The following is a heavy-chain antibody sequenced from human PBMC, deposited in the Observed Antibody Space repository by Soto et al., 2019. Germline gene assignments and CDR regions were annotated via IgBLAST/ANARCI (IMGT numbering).Heavy chain of an antibody. Sequence: SGPTPGNPTRTLTLTCTFSGFSLSTSGMCVSWIRQPPGKALEWLALIDWDDDKYYSTSLKTRLTISKDTSKNQVVLTMTNMDLVDTATYYCSRIRYLDWYIAFRGQGTLVIVSA. J-gene: IGHJ1*01. CDR3: SRIRYLDWYIAF. D-gene: IGHD3-9*01. V-gene: IGHV2-70*01. CDR1: GFSLSTSGMC. CDR2: IDWDDDK.